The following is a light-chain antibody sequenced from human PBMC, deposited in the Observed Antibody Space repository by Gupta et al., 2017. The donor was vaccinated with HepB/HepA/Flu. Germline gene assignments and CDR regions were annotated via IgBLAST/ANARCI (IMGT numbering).Light chain of an antibody. CDR2: EVN. Sequence: QTALTHTASVSGSPGQSITISCTGTSSDIGSYSIVSWYQQHPGKAPKLIIFEVNKRPSGVSSRFSGSKSGNTASLTISGLQAEDEADYHCCSFAGSTAYVVFGGGTKLTVL. J-gene: IGLJ2*01. CDR1: SSDIGSYSI. V-gene: IGLV2-23*02. CDR3: CSFAGSTAYVV.